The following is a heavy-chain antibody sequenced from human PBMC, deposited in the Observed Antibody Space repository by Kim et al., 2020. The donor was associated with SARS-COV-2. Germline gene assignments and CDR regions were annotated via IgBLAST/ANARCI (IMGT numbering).Heavy chain of an antibody. CDR2: IIPIFGTA. V-gene: IGHV1-69*13. J-gene: IGHJ3*02. Sequence: SVKVSCKASGGTFSSYAISWVRQAPGQGLEWMGGIIPIFGTANYAQKFQGRVTITADESTSTAYMELSSLRSEDTAVYYCARDRWEVGATLDAFDIWGQGTMVTVSS. CDR1: GGTFSSYA. CDR3: ARDRWEVGATLDAFDI. D-gene: IGHD1-26*01.